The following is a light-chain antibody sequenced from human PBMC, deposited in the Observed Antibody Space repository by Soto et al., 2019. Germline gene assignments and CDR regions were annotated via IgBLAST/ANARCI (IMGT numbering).Light chain of an antibody. CDR1: SNDVGIYKL. CDR3: CSHAGSNTCV. V-gene: IGLV2-23*01. J-gene: IGLJ1*01. CDR2: EGS. Sequence: QSALTQPASVSGSPGQSITISCTGTSNDVGIYKLVSWYQHSQDKAPKLMIYEGSRQHSGVSNRFSGSKSGNAASLTSSGLQAEDEADYYCCSHAGSNTCVFGSGTKLTVL.